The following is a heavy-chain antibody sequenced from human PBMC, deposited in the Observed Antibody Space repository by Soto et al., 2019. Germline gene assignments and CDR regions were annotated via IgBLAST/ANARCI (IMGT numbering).Heavy chain of an antibody. CDR2: IIPIFGTA. D-gene: IGHD2-2*01. CDR3: AEGNCSSSSRQSGVAPFYYYHGYGI. V-gene: IGHV1-69*13. Sequence: SVKVSCKASGGTFSSYAISWVRQAPGQGLEWMGGIIPIFGTANYAQKFQGRVTITADESTSTAYMELSRLRSEDTAVYYCAEGNCSSSSRQSGVAPFYYYHGYGIWGKVGTVTVSS. CDR1: GGTFSSYA. J-gene: IGHJ6*04.